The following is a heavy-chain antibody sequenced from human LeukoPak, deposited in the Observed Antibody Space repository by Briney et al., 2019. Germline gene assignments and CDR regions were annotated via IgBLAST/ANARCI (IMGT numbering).Heavy chain of an antibody. Sequence: PGGSLRLSCAASGFTFSSYWMSWVRQAPGKGLEWVANIKQDGSEKYYVDSVKGRFTISRDNAKNSLYLQMNSLRAEDTAVYYWARDAKEYSSSWGYNWFDPWGQGTLVTVSS. CDR1: GFTFSSYW. J-gene: IGHJ5*02. CDR2: IKQDGSEK. V-gene: IGHV3-7*01. D-gene: IGHD6-13*01. CDR3: ARDAKEYSSSWGYNWFDP.